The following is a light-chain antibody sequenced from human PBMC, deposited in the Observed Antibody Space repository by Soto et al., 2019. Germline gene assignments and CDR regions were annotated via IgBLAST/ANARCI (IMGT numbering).Light chain of an antibody. Sequence: SVVAQPPSASGSPGQSVTISCTGTSSDVGGYNYVSWYQQHPGKAPKVIIYEVSKRPSGVPDRFSGPKSGSTASLTVSGLQAEDEADYYCSSYAVTNIFVFGTGTKV. CDR3: SSYAVTNIFV. J-gene: IGLJ1*01. V-gene: IGLV2-8*01. CDR2: EVS. CDR1: SSDVGGYNY.